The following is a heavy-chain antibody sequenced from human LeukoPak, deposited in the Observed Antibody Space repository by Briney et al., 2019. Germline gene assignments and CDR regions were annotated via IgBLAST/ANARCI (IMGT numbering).Heavy chain of an antibody. Sequence: PGGSLRLSCAASGLTFSSYWMHWVRQAPGKGLVWVSRLSSDGNITNYADSVKGRFTVSRDNAKNTLYLQVNNLRAEDTAVYYCARGPNSNWSGLDFWGQGTLLTVSS. V-gene: IGHV3-74*01. CDR2: LSSDGNIT. D-gene: IGHD6-6*01. J-gene: IGHJ4*02. CDR3: ARGPNSNWSGLDF. CDR1: GLTFSSYW.